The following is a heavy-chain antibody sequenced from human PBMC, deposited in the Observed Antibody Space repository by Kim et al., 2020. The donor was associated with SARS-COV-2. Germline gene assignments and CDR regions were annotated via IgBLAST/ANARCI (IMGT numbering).Heavy chain of an antibody. J-gene: IGHJ4*02. D-gene: IGHD4-4*01. CDR3: ATESVTTTFDY. CDR2: K. V-gene: IGHV1-24*01. Sequence: KIYAQKFQGRVTMTEDTSTDTAYMELSSLRSEDPAVYYCATESVTTTFDYWGQGTLVTVSS.